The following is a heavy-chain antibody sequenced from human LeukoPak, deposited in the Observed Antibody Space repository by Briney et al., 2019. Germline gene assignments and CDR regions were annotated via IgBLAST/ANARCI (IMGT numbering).Heavy chain of an antibody. CDR2: ISGSGGST. CDR1: GFTFSSYA. J-gene: IGHJ4*02. Sequence: GGSLRLSCAASGFTFSSYAMSWVRQAPGKGLEWVSAISGSGGSTYYADSVEGRFTISRDNSRDTLYLQMNSLRAEDTAVYYCAKDVRSSWYSYFDYWGQGTLVTVSS. D-gene: IGHD6-13*01. CDR3: AKDVRSSWYSYFDY. V-gene: IGHV3-23*01.